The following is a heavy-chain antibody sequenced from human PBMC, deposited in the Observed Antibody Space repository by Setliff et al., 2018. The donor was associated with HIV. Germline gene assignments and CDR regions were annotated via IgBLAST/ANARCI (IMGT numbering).Heavy chain of an antibody. CDR3: ARGWDSTRLDDYYPMDA. V-gene: IGHV3-48*03. Sequence: PGESLKISCTASRFTFSSYEMSWVRQVPGKGLEWISYISSSGNTIHYSDSVKGRFTISRDNANDSLYLHMSSLRPEDTAVYYCARGWDSTRLDDYYPMDAWGQGATVTVSS. J-gene: IGHJ6*02. D-gene: IGHD2-8*01. CDR1: RFTFSSYE. CDR2: ISSSGNTI.